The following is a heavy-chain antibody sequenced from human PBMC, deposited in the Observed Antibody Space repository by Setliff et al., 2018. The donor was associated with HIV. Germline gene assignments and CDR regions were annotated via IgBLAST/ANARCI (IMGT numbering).Heavy chain of an antibody. V-gene: IGHV3-74*01. Sequence: GGSLRLSCAVSGFTLSNFWMHWVRQAPGKGLVWVSRINNDGSSATYADSVKGRFTISRDNAKNSLYLQMNSLRAEDTAVYYCARVNSGGYNYKSFFDYWGQGTLVTVSS. CDR1: GFTLSNFW. CDR3: ARVNSGGYNYKSFFDY. D-gene: IGHD5-12*01. J-gene: IGHJ4*02. CDR2: INNDGSSA.